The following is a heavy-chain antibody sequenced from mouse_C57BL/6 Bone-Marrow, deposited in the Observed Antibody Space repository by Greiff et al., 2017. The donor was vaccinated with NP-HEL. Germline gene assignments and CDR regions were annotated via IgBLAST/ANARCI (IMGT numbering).Heavy chain of an antibody. V-gene: IGHV1-61*01. CDR2: IYPSDSET. CDR3: GFFYYYGSRTGYVDV. Sequence: QVQLQQPGAELVRPGSSVKLSCKASGYTFTSYWRDWVKQRPGQGLEWIGNIYPSDSETHYKQNFKDKATLTVDTFSSTAYMQLSRLTSEDSAVYYCGFFYYYGSRTGYVDVWGTGTTGSVSS. D-gene: IGHD1-1*01. CDR1: GYTFTSYW. J-gene: IGHJ1*03.